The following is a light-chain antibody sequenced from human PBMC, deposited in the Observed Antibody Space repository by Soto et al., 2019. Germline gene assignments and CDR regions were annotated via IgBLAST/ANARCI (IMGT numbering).Light chain of an antibody. V-gene: IGKV1-12*01. CDR2: AAS. CDR1: QDISSW. Sequence: DIQMTQSPSSVSASVGDRVTTTCRASQDISSWLAWYQRKPGKAPKLLIFAASGLQSGVPSRFSGSGSGTHFTLTISSLQPEDFATYYCQQANTFPLTFGGGTKVDIK. J-gene: IGKJ4*01. CDR3: QQANTFPLT.